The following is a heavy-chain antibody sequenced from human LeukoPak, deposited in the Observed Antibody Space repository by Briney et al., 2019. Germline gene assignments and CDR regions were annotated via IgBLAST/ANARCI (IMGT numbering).Heavy chain of an antibody. CDR1: GYTFTSYY. J-gene: IGHJ4*02. D-gene: IGHD5-18*01. V-gene: IGHV1-46*01. Sequence: ASVKVSCTASGYTFTSYYMHWVRQAPGQGLEWMGIINPSGGSTSYAQKFQGRVTMTRDTSTSTVYMELSSLRSEDTAVYYCAREGSRGYSYGTFDYWGQGTLVTVS. CDR3: AREGSRGYSYGTFDY. CDR2: INPSGGST.